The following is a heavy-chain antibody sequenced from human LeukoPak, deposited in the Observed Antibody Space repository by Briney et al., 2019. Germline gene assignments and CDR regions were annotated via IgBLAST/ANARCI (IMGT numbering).Heavy chain of an antibody. D-gene: IGHD2-2*02. CDR3: TRRSYCSSTSCYTLGFDP. CDR2: IRSKANSYAT. J-gene: IGHJ5*02. Sequence: GGSLRLSCAASGFTFSGSAMHWVRQAYGKGLEWVGRIRSKANSYATAYAASVKGRFTISRDDSKNTAYLQMNSLKTEDTAVYYCTRRSYCSSTSCYTLGFDPWGQGTLVTVSS. CDR1: GFTFSGSA. V-gene: IGHV3-73*01.